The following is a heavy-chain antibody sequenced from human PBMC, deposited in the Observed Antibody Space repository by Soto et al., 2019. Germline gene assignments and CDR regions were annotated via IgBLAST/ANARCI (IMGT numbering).Heavy chain of an antibody. CDR2: ISSSSSYI. Sequence: LRLSCAASGFTFSSYSMNWVRQAPGKGLEWVSSISSSSSYIYYADSVKGRFTISRDNAKNSLYLQMNSLRAEDTAVYYCARGSIAAAGSFDYWGQGTLVTVSS. V-gene: IGHV3-21*01. J-gene: IGHJ4*02. CDR3: ARGSIAAAGSFDY. CDR1: GFTFSSYS. D-gene: IGHD6-13*01.